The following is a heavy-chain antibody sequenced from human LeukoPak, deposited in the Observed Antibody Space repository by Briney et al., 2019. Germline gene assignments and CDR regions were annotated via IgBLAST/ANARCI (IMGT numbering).Heavy chain of an antibody. CDR1: GASISSDY. J-gene: IGHJ4*02. CDR3: SRLLPSRPDFYFDY. D-gene: IGHD6-6*01. CDR2: IYSSGTT. V-gene: IGHV4-4*09. Sequence: SETLSLTCTVSGASISSDYWSWIRQPPGRRPEWIGYIYSSGTTKYNPSLQNRVTISIDTSKNQFSLKLTSMTAADTAVYLCSRLLPSRPDFYFDYWGQGTLVTVSS.